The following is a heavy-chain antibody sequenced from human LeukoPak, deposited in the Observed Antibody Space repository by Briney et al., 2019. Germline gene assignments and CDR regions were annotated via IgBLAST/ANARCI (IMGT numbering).Heavy chain of an antibody. CDR3: ARFNYGDYEGYYFEY. CDR2: ISSNGKTI. CDR1: GFTFSSYN. J-gene: IGHJ4*02. D-gene: IGHD4-17*01. Sequence: QTGGSLRLSCATSGFTFSSYNMNWVRQAPGKGLEWVSFISSNGKTIHYADSVKGRFTISRDNAKNSLYLQMDSLRDDDTAVYYCARFNYGDYEGYYFEYWGQGTLVTVSS. V-gene: IGHV3-48*02.